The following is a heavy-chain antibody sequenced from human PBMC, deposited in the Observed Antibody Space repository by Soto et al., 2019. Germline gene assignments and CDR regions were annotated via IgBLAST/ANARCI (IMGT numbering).Heavy chain of an antibody. CDR2: ISAYNGNT. CDR1: GYTFTSYG. V-gene: IGHV1-18*04. CDR3: ARDLGDSSSSPLYYYYGMDV. D-gene: IGHD6-13*01. J-gene: IGHJ6*02. Sequence: ASVKVSCKASGYTFTSYGISWVRQAPGQGLEWMGWISAYNGNTNYAQKLQGRVTMTTDTSTSTAYMELRSLRSDDTAVYYCARDLGDSSSSPLYYYYGMDVWGQGTTVTVSS.